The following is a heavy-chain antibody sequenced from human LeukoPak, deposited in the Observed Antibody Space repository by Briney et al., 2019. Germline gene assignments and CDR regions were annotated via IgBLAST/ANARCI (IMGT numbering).Heavy chain of an antibody. V-gene: IGHV3-15*01. CDR2: IKSKTDGGTT. CDR1: GFTFSNAW. Sequence: GGSLRLSCAASGFTFSNAWMSWVRQAPGKGREWVGRIKSKTDGGTTDYAAPVKGRFTISRDDSKNTLYLQMNSLKTEDTAVYYCTTLYYYDSSGYYSPVFDYWGQGTLVTVSS. D-gene: IGHD3-22*01. CDR3: TTLYYYDSSGYYSPVFDY. J-gene: IGHJ4*02.